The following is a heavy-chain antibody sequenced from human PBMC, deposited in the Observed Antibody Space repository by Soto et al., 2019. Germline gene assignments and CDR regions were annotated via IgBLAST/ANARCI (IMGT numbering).Heavy chain of an antibody. V-gene: IGHV1-18*04. CDR3: ARSPYSYGKPYHFDY. D-gene: IGHD5-18*01. J-gene: IGHJ4*02. CDR1: GYTFANYG. CDR2: ISAHTGSA. Sequence: ASVKVSCKASGYTFANYGVGWVRQAPGQGLVWMGWISAHTGSANYAQEFQGRVAVTTDTSTSTASMEVRSLRSDDTAVYYCARSPYSYGKPYHFDYWGRGTLVTVSS.